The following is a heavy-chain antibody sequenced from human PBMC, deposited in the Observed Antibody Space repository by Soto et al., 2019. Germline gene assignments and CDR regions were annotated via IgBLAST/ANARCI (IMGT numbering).Heavy chain of an antibody. CDR1: GYSFTSYW. Sequence: PGESLKISCKGSGYSFTSYWIGWVRQMPGKGLEWMGIIYPGDSDTRYSPSFQGQVTISADKSISTAYLQWSSLKASDTAMYYCARFTYYYGSGSYYDEDYYYYGMDVWGQGTTVTVSS. J-gene: IGHJ6*02. D-gene: IGHD3-10*01. V-gene: IGHV5-51*01. CDR3: ARFTYYYGSGSYYDEDYYYYGMDV. CDR2: IYPGDSDT.